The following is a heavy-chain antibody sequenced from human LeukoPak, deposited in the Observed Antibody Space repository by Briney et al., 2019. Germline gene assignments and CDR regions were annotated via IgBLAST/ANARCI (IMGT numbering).Heavy chain of an antibody. Sequence: PSETLSLTCTVSGGSINNYYWSWIRQPPGKGLEWIGYVYYSGSTNYNPSLKSRVTISVDTSKNQFSLKLSSVTAADTAVYYCAGTYYYDSSGYSKWVYWGQGTLVTVSS. V-gene: IGHV4-59*01. D-gene: IGHD3-22*01. CDR1: GGSINNYY. CDR3: AGTYYYDSSGYSKWVY. J-gene: IGHJ4*02. CDR2: VYYSGST.